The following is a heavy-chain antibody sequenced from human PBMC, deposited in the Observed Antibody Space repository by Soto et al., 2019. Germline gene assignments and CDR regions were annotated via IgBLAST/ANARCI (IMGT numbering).Heavy chain of an antibody. CDR2: ISAYIGKT. V-gene: IGHV1-18*01. CDR1: GYTFTSYG. J-gene: IGHJ4*02. Sequence: QVQLVQSGAEVKKPGASVKVSCKASGYTFTSYGISWVRQAPGQGLEWMGWISAYIGKTNYAQKLQGRVTMTTDTATSTAYVELRSLRSEDTAVYYCARDVGDYDPDDPDHYFDYWGQGTLVTVSS. CDR3: ARDVGDYDPDDPDHYFDY. D-gene: IGHD4-17*01.